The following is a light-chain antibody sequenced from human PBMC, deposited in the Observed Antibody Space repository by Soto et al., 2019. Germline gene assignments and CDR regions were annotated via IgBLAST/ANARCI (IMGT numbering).Light chain of an antibody. CDR1: QSICSW. V-gene: IGKV1-5*03. CDR3: QQLQWT. J-gene: IGKJ1*01. Sequence: DSQMTQSPSTLSASVGDIVTITCQASQSICSWLVWHQQKPGKAPKLPIYTASDLHSGVPVRFSGSGSGTEFSLTISSLQPDEFAPYCCQQLQWTVGQGTKVQIK. CDR2: TAS.